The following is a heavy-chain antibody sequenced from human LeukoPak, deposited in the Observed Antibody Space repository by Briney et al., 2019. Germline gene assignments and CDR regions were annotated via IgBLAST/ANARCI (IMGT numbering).Heavy chain of an antibody. CDR3: ARHFAYSSSSYFDY. D-gene: IGHD6-6*01. J-gene: IGHJ4*02. V-gene: IGHV4-59*08. CDR2: VYYTGST. Sequence: SETLCRTCSVSGGSVSNYYWSWIRQPPGKGLEWIGYVYYTGSTNYNPSLKSRVTMFTDKSKNQFSLRLYSVTVADTAVYYCARHFAYSSSSYFDYWGQGSLVTVSS. CDR1: GGSVSNYY.